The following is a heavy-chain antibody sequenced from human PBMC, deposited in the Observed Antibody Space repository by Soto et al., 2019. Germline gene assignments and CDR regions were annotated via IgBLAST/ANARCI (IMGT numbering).Heavy chain of an antibody. J-gene: IGHJ4*02. Sequence: GGSLRLSCAASGFTFSSYGMHWVRQAPGKGLEWVAVISYDGSNKYYADSVKGRFTISRDNSKNTLYLQMNSLRAEDTAVYYCATLWFGELANFDYWGQGTLVTVSS. D-gene: IGHD3-10*01. CDR3: ATLWFGELANFDY. V-gene: IGHV3-30*03. CDR2: ISYDGSNK. CDR1: GFTFSSYG.